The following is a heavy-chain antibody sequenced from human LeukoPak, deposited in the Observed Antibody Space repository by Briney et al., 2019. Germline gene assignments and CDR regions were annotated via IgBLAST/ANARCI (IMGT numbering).Heavy chain of an antibody. Sequence: PGGSLRLSCAASGFTVSSNYMSWVRQAPGKGLEWVSVIYSGGSTYYADSVKGRFTVSRDNSKNTLYLQMNSLRAEDTAVYYCAMEAGGIAARYWGQGTLVTVSS. V-gene: IGHV3-53*01. CDR2: IYSGGST. D-gene: IGHD6-6*01. CDR1: GFTVSSNY. J-gene: IGHJ4*02. CDR3: AMEAGGIAARY.